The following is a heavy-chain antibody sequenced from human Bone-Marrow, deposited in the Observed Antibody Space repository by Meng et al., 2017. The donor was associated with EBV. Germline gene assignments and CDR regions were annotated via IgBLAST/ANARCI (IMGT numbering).Heavy chain of an antibody. CDR1: GGFLSGFS. V-gene: IGHV4-34*01. Sequence: QGELKPWGPGRLRPLEAPSLTCVVTGGFLSGFSWGWIRQAPGKGLEWIGEIKNSGSTNYNPSLKNRVTISVDPSKNQFSLRLSSVTAADTAVYYCARATGGSTGYFRWGQGTLVTVSS. CDR2: IKNSGST. CDR3: ARATGGSTGYFR. D-gene: IGHD3-9*01. J-gene: IGHJ4*02.